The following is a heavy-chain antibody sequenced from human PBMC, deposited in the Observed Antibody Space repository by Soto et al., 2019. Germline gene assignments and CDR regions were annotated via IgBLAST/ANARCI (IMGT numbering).Heavy chain of an antibody. J-gene: IGHJ3*02. CDR3: AKAPPYDYIWGSYRLDAFDI. CDR1: GFSFSSYA. CDR2: ISGSGGST. V-gene: IGHV3-23*01. D-gene: IGHD3-16*02. Sequence: GGSLRLSCVASGFSFSSYAMSWVRQAPGKGLEWVSAISGSGGSTYYADSVKGRFTISRDNSKNTLYLQMNSLRAEDTAVYYCAKAPPYDYIWGSYRLDAFDIWGQGTMVTVSS.